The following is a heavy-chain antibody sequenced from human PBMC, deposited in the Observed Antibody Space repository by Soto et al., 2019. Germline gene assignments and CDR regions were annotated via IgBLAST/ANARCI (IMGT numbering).Heavy chain of an antibody. J-gene: IGHJ5*02. CDR1: GGTFSSYA. CDR3: ARGSMSVYYYDTYNWFDT. CDR2: IIPIFGTA. D-gene: IGHD3-22*01. V-gene: IGHV1-69*13. Sequence: GASVKVSCKASGGTFSSYAISWVRQAPGQGLEWMGGIIPIFGTANYAQKFQGRVTITADESTSTAYMELSSLRSEDTAVYYCARGSMSVYYYDTYNWFDTWGQGTLVTVSS.